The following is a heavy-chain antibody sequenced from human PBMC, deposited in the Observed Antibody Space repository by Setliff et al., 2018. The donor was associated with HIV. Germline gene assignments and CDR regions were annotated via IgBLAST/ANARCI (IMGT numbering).Heavy chain of an antibody. CDR1: GYTLTELS. CDR2: FDPEDGEA. J-gene: IGHJ4*02. Sequence: ASVKVSCKVSGYTLTELSIRWVRQTFGKGLEWMGGFDPEDGEAIYAQKCQGRVTMTEDTSTDTAYMELSSLTSEDTAVYYCATRSRWIQLAFDGIFDYWGQGTPVTV. D-gene: IGHD5-18*01. V-gene: IGHV1-24*01. CDR3: ATRSRWIQLAFDGIFDY.